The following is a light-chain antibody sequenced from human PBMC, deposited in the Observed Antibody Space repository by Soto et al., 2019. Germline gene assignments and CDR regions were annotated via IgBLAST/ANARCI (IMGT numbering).Light chain of an antibody. J-gene: IGKJ2*01. V-gene: IGKV3-20*01. CDR1: QNVSSSY. CDR3: QQYGSSSYT. CDR2: GAS. Sequence: EIVLTQSPGTLSLSPGERATLSCRASQNVSSSYLAWYQQKPGQAHRLLIYGASSRATGIPDRFSGSWSGTDFTLTISRLEPEDFAVYYCQQYGSSSYTFGQGTKLVIK.